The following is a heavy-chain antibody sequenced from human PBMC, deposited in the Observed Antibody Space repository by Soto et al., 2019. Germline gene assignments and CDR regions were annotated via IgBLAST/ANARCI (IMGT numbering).Heavy chain of an antibody. CDR2: IKQDGSEK. CDR1: GFSFSSYW. J-gene: IGHJ4*02. Sequence: GGSLRLSCAASGFSFSSYWMTWVRQAPGKGLEWVANIKQDGSEKFYVDSVRGRFSISRDSAGNALHLTMNYLSAEDTGVYFCARDIGFDYVNWGQGTLVTVSS. V-gene: IGHV3-7*01. D-gene: IGHD3-16*01. CDR3: ARDIGFDYVN.